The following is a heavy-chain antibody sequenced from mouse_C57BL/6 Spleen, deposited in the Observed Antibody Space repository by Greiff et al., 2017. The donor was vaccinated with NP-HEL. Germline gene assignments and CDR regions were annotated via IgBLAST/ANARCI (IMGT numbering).Heavy chain of an antibody. V-gene: IGHV5-4*01. CDR2: ISDGGSYT. J-gene: IGHJ2*01. D-gene: IGHD2-10*02. CDR1: GFTFSSYA. CDR3: ARGKYGNYFDY. Sequence: DVQLVESGGGLVKPGGSLKLSCAASGFTFSSYAMSWVRQTPEKRLEWVATISDGGSYTYYPDNVKGRFTISRDNAKNNLYLQMSHLKSEDTAMYYCARGKYGNYFDYWGQGTTLTVSS.